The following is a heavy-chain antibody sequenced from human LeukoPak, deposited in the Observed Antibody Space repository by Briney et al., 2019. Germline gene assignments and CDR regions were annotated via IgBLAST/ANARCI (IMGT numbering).Heavy chain of an antibody. CDR2: IYYSGST. CDR3: ARDVSGYASFDY. CDR1: GGSISSYY. J-gene: IGHJ4*02. D-gene: IGHD5-12*01. V-gene: IGHV4-59*12. Sequence: SETLSLTCTVSGGSISSYYWSWIRQPPGKGLEWIAYIYYSGSTNYNPSLKSRVTISVDTSKNQFSLKMSSVTPEDTAVYYCARDVSGYASFDYWGQGTLVTVSS.